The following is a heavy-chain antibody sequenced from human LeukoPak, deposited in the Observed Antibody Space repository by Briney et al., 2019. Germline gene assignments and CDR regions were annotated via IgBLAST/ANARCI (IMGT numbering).Heavy chain of an antibody. Sequence: GASVKVSCKASGYTFTDYYMHWVRQAPGQGLEWMGWINPNSGGTNYAQKFQGRVTMTRDTSISTAYMELSRLRSDDTAVYYCARDHQSEWFGAFDIWGQGTMVTVSS. D-gene: IGHD3-3*01. CDR3: ARDHQSEWFGAFDI. V-gene: IGHV1-2*02. CDR2: INPNSGGT. CDR1: GYTFTDYY. J-gene: IGHJ3*02.